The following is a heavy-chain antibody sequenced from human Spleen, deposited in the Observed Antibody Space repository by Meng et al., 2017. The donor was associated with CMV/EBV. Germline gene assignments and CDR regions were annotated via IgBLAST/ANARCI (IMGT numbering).Heavy chain of an antibody. CDR3: ARGRGTGNAWANTLDY. D-gene: IGHD3-16*01. CDR2: VYQTGST. V-gene: IGHV4-4*01. Sequence: SGGSSSSNHWWTWVRQCPGKGLEWIGEVYQTGSTNYKSSLKSRVTISMDKSKNHFSLSLTSVTAADTGLYFCARGRGTGNAWANTLDYWGHGTLVTVSS. J-gene: IGHJ4*01. CDR1: GGSSSSNHW.